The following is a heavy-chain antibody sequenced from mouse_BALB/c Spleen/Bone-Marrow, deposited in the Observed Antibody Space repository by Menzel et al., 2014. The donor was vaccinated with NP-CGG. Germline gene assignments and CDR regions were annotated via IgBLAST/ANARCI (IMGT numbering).Heavy chain of an antibody. Sequence: EVKLVESGGGLVKPGGSLKLSCEASGITVSSYAMSWVRQTPERRLEWVASIGSGGRKHYPDSVEARLTISRDNARNIMYLQVSSLRSEDTAMYYCARGGMAPFDFWGQGTTLTVSS. CDR2: IGSGGRK. CDR3: ARGGMAPFDF. V-gene: IGHV5-6-5*01. J-gene: IGHJ2*01. CDR1: GITVSSYA.